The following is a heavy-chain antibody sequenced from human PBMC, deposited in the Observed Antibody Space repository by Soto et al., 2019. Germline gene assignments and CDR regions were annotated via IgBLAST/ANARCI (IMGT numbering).Heavy chain of an antibody. Sequence: PGGSLRLSCAASGFTFSSYAMHWVRQAPGKGLEWVAVISYDGSNKYYADSVKGRFTISRDNSKNTLYLQMNSLRAEDTAVYYCARVANYYDSSGYYFWAGGNDYWGQGTLVTVSS. V-gene: IGHV3-30-3*01. CDR1: GFTFSSYA. CDR2: ISYDGSNK. J-gene: IGHJ4*02. CDR3: ARVANYYDSSGYYFWAGGNDY. D-gene: IGHD3-22*01.